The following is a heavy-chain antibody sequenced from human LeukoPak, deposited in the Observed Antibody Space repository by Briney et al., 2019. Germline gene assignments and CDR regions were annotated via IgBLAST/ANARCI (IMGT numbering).Heavy chain of an antibody. V-gene: IGHV4-4*07. D-gene: IGHD3-16*02. CDR2: IYTSGST. CDR1: GGSISSYY. Sequence: SETLSLTCTVSGGSISSYYWSWIRQPAGKGLEWIGRIYTSGSTNYNPSLKSRVTMSVDTSKNQFSLKLSSVTAADTAVYYCARSRAVYDYVWGSYLGVPSNYMDVWGKGTTVTISS. J-gene: IGHJ6*03. CDR3: ARSRAVYDYVWGSYLGVPSNYMDV.